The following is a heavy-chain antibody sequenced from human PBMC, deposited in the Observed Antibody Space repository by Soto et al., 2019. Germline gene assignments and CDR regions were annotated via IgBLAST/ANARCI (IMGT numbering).Heavy chain of an antibody. CDR1: GFTFSSYA. V-gene: IGHV3-23*01. CDR2: ISGSGGST. J-gene: IGHJ4*02. CDR3: AKDMQPRGYSYGYPFDY. Sequence: GGSLRLSCAASGFTFSSYAMSWVRQAPGKGLEWVSAISGSGGSTYYADSVKGRFTISRDNSKNTLYLQMNSLRAEDTAVYYCAKDMQPRGYSYGYPFDYWGQGTLVTVSS. D-gene: IGHD5-18*01.